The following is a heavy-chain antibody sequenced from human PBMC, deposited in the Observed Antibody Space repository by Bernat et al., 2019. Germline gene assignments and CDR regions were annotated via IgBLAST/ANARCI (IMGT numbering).Heavy chain of an antibody. D-gene: IGHD3-16*01. Sequence: QVQLVESGGGVVQPGRSLRLSCVVSGFTFSSYVMHWVRQAPGKGLEWVAVISYDGSYTYYTDSVKGRFTISRDNSKNTLYLQMNSLRAEDTAIYYCWGGELVHSCYFDYWGQGTLVTVSS. CDR3: WGGELVHSCYFDY. J-gene: IGHJ4*02. CDR1: GFTFSSYV. V-gene: IGHV3-30*10. CDR2: ISYDGSYT.